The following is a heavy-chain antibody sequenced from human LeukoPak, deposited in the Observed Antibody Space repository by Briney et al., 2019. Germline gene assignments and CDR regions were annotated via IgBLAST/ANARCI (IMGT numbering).Heavy chain of an antibody. CDR3: ATMDTSAYYYYGMDV. Sequence: GGSLRLSCAASGFTFRSYEMNWVRQAPGKGLEWVSLISGDGGSTYYADSVKGRFTISRDNAKNSLYLQMNSLRAEDTAVYYCATMDTSAYYYYGMDVWGQGTTVTVSS. V-gene: IGHV3-48*03. CDR1: GFTFRSYE. J-gene: IGHJ6*02. D-gene: IGHD5-18*01. CDR2: ISGDGGST.